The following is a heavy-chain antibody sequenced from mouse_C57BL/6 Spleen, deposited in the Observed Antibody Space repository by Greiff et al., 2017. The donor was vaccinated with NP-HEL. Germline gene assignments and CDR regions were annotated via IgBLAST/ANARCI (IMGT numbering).Heavy chain of an antibody. Sequence: QVQLQQSGAELVRPGTSVKLSCKASGYTFTSYWMHWVKQRPGQGLEWIGVIDPSDSYTNYNQKFKGKATLTVDPSSSTAYMQLSSLTSEDSAVDYCARWSSGYGMDYWGQGTSVTVSS. J-gene: IGHJ4*01. V-gene: IGHV1-59*01. D-gene: IGHD3-2*02. CDR3: ARWSSGYGMDY. CDR1: GYTFTSYW. CDR2: IDPSDSYT.